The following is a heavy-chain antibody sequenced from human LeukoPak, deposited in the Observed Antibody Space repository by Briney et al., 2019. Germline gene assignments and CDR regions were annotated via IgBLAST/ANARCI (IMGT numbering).Heavy chain of an antibody. D-gene: IGHD3-9*01. CDR1: GFTFSSYW. Sequence: GGSLRLSCAASGFTFSSYWMSWVRQAPGKGLEWVANINQDGSEKYYVDSVKGRFTISRDNAKNSLYLQMNSLRAEDTAVYYCARGVLYFDWLLSSYYFDYWGQGTLVTVSS. V-gene: IGHV3-7*03. J-gene: IGHJ4*02. CDR3: ARGVLYFDWLLSSYYFDY. CDR2: INQDGSEK.